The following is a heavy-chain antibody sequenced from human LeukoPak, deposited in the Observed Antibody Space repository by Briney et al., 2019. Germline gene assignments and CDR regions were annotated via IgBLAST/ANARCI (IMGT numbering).Heavy chain of an antibody. CDR3: ARANDFWPYYFDY. D-gene: IGHD3-3*01. CDR2: IFHTGRT. Sequence: SETLSLTCTVSGGSMSSYYWSWIRQPPGKGLEWIGYIFHTGRTSYNPSLKSRVTISLDTSKNQFSLKLSSVTAADTAVYYCARANDFWPYYFDYWGQGTLVTVSS. CDR1: GGSMSSYY. J-gene: IGHJ4*02. V-gene: IGHV4-59*12.